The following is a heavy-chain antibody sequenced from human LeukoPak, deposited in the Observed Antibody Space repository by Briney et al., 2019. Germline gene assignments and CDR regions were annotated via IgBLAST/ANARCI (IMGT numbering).Heavy chain of an antibody. Sequence: PGGSLRLSCAVSGFTFSSYAMSWVRQAPGKGLEWVSTFSGSGGSTYYADSVKGRFTISRDNSKNTLYLQMDSLRAEDTAVYYCARWNGYADYWGQGTLVTVSS. CDR3: ARWNGYADY. D-gene: IGHD2-2*01. CDR1: GFTFSSYA. J-gene: IGHJ4*02. CDR2: FSGSGGST. V-gene: IGHV3-23*01.